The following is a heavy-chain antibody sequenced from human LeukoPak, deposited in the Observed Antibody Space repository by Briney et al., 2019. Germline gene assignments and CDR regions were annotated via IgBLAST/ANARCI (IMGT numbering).Heavy chain of an antibody. CDR1: GFTFSSYA. CDR2: ISYDGSNK. CDR3: ARGSLPLGEKTYDY. D-gene: IGHD3-16*01. Sequence: GGSLRLSCAASGFTFSSYAMHWVRQAPGKGLEWVAVISYDGSNKYYADSVKGRFTISRDNSKNTLYLQMNSLRAGDTAVYYCARGSLPLGEKTYDYWGQGTLVTVSS. J-gene: IGHJ4*02. V-gene: IGHV3-30-3*01.